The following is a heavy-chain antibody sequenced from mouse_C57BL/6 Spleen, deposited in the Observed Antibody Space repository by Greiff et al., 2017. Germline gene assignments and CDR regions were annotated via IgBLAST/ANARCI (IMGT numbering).Heavy chain of an antibody. CDR1: GYTFTSYG. CDR3: ARCVEFAY. J-gene: IGHJ3*01. CDR2: IYPRSGNT. V-gene: IGHV1-81*01. Sequence: QVQLQQSGAELARPGASVKLSCKASGYTFTSYGISWVKQRTGQGLEWIGEIYPRSGNTYYNEKFKGKATLTADKSSSTAYMELRSLTSADAAVSFCARCVEFAYWGQGSLVTVSA.